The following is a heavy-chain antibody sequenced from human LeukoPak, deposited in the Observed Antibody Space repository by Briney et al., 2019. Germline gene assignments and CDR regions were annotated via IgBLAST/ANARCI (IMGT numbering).Heavy chain of an antibody. D-gene: IGHD1-1*01. Sequence: PGGSLRLSCTASGFTFSDYAMHWVRQAPGKGLEFVSVIGPIGVYTYYANSVKGRFTISRDNSKSTVSLQMGSLRDEDMAVYYCERSPPGRTNWNYYDYWGRGTLVTVSS. CDR1: GFTFSDYA. CDR2: IGPIGVYT. V-gene: IGHV3-64*01. J-gene: IGHJ4*02. CDR3: ERSPPGRTNWNYYDY.